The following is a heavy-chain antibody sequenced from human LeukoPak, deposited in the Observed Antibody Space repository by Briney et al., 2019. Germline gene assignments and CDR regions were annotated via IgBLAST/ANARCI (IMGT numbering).Heavy chain of an antibody. V-gene: IGHV4-34*01. CDR2: INHSGST. J-gene: IGHJ5*02. CDR1: GGSFSGYY. D-gene: IGHD6-13*01. Sequence: SETLSLTCAVYGGSFSGYYWSWIRKPPGKGLEWIGEINHSGSTNYNPSLKSRVTISVDTSKNQFSLKLSSVTAADTAVYYCAGIATGFNWFDPWGQGTLVTVSS. CDR3: AGIATGFNWFDP.